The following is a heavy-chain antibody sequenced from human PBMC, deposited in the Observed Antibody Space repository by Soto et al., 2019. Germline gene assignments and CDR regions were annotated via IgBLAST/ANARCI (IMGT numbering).Heavy chain of an antibody. J-gene: IGHJ6*03. CDR2: ISTFNGNT. CDR3: ASDSGAEVVAPPEVRYMDV. D-gene: IGHD1-26*01. V-gene: IGHV1-18*01. Sequence: QVHLVQSEAEVKRPGASVKISCKASGYTFTNYGFSWVRQAPGQGLEWFGWISTFNGNTYHAQKIQGRVTMTTDTTTTTVYMELRRLTPDDTAVYFCASDSGAEVVAPPEVRYMDVWGKGTTVTVSS. CDR1: GYTFTNYG.